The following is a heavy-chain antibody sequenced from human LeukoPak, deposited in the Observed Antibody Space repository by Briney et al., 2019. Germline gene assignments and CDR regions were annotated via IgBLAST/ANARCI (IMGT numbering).Heavy chain of an antibody. CDR1: GGTFSSYA. CDR2: IIPIFGTA. Sequence: ASVKVSCKASGGTFSSYAISWVRQAPGQGLEWMGGIIPIFGTANYAQKFQGRVTITADKSTSTAYMELSSLRSEDTAVCYCARDRYYYDSSGYYCDYWGQGTLVTVSS. J-gene: IGHJ4*02. D-gene: IGHD3-22*01. V-gene: IGHV1-69*06. CDR3: ARDRYYYDSSGYYCDY.